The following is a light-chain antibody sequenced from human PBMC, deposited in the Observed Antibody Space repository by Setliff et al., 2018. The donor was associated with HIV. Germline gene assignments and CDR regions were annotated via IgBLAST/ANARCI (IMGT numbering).Light chain of an antibody. CDR2: EVF. CDR3: SSNTGSSPLYV. Sequence: QSALTQPASVSGSPGQSITITCTGTSSSIGSYNLVSWYRQHPGKAPKLMIYEVFKRPSGVSNRFSGSKSGNTASLTISGLQAEDEADYFCSSNTGSSPLYVFATGTKVTVL. CDR1: SSSIGSYNL. V-gene: IGLV2-14*02. J-gene: IGLJ1*01.